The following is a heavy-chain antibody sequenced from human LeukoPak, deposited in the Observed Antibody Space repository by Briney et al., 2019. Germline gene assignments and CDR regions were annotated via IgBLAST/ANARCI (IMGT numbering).Heavy chain of an antibody. CDR1: GGSISSGDYY. J-gene: IGHJ5*02. Sequence: SQTLPLTCTVSGGSISSGDYYWSWIRQPPGKGLEWIGYMYYSGSTYYNPSLKSRATISVDTSKNQFSLKLSSVTAADTAVYYCARPYYYDSRIDPWGQGTLVTVSS. V-gene: IGHV4-30-4*01. CDR2: MYYSGST. D-gene: IGHD3-22*01. CDR3: ARPYYYDSRIDP.